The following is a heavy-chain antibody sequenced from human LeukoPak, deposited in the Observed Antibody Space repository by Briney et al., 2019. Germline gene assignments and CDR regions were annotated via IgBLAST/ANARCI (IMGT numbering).Heavy chain of an antibody. J-gene: IGHJ1*01. CDR1: GISINSRTYY. Sequence: SETLSLTCTVSGISINSRTYYWGWIRQPPGKGLECIGTIFSTGTTYYSPSLKNRITISIDTSKNQFSLRLTSVTAADTAVYYCASHLDGLGGPTEYFQHWGQGSVVTVSS. D-gene: IGHD2-8*01. CDR2: IFSTGTT. V-gene: IGHV4-39*01. CDR3: ASHLDGLGGPTEYFQH.